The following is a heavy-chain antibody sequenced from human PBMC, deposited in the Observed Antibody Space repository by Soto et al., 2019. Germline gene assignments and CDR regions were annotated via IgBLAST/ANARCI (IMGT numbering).Heavy chain of an antibody. D-gene: IGHD5-18*01. V-gene: IGHV4-38-2*01. CDR2: IYHSGST. CDR1: GYSISSGYY. CDR3: GRAKADTTLVVNPTYYFDY. J-gene: IGHJ4*02. Sequence: SETLSLTCVVSGYSISSGYYCGWIRQPPGKGLEWIGNIYHSGSTYYNPSLKSRVTISVDTSKNQFSLKLLSVTAADTALYYCGRAKADTTLVVNPTYYFDYWGQGTLVTVSS.